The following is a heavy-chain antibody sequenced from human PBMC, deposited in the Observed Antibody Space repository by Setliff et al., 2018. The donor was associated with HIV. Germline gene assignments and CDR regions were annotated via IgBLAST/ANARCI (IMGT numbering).Heavy chain of an antibody. Sequence: GASVKVSCKASGYRFTTYNIHWVRQGPGQGLEWMGMINTSGGSPNYAQKFQGRVTMTMNTSTKTVYVEVSSLRSEDTAVYYCAREGYDYVWGSYRSYYMDVWGKGTTVTVSS. CDR1: GYRFTTYN. D-gene: IGHD3-16*02. CDR2: INTSGGSP. CDR3: AREGYDYVWGSYRSYYMDV. V-gene: IGHV1-46*01. J-gene: IGHJ6*03.